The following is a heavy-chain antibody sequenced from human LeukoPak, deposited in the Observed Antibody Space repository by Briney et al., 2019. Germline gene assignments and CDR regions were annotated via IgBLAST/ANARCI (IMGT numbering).Heavy chain of an antibody. CDR1: GFTFSSYA. D-gene: IGHD4-11*01. Sequence: RSGGSLRLSCAASGFTFSSYAMSWVRQAPGKGLEWVAIISYDGSNQYYTDSVKGRFTISRDNSKNTLYLQMNSLRGEDTAVYYCARAPGTTVIDTSDWVFDYWGQGTLVTVSS. J-gene: IGHJ4*02. V-gene: IGHV3-30*03. CDR2: ISYDGSNQ. CDR3: ARAPGTTVIDTSDWVFDY.